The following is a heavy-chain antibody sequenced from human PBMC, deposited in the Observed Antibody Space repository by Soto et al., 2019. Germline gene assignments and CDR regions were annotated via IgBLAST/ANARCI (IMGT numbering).Heavy chain of an antibody. Sequence: PGGSLRLSCAASGFTFSSYSMNWVRQAPGKGLEWVSSISSSSSYIYYADSVKGRFTISRDNAKNSLYLQMNSLRAEDTAVYYCARIRSAADYYMDVWGKGTTVTVSS. CDR3: ARIRSAADYYMDV. D-gene: IGHD6-13*01. CDR1: GFTFSSYS. V-gene: IGHV3-21*01. CDR2: ISSSSSYI. J-gene: IGHJ6*03.